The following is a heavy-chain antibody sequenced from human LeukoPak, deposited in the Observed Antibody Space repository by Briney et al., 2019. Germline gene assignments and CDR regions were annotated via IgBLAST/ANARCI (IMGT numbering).Heavy chain of an antibody. D-gene: IGHD1-7*01. J-gene: IGHJ4*02. Sequence: SETLSLTCTVSGGSISSYYWSWIRQPPGKGLEWIGYIYYSGSTNYNPSLKSRVTISVDTSKNQFSLKLSSVTAADTAVYYCAGLGAGTTDYWGQGTLVTVSS. CDR2: IYYSGST. V-gene: IGHV4-59*08. CDR1: GGSISSYY. CDR3: AGLGAGTTDY.